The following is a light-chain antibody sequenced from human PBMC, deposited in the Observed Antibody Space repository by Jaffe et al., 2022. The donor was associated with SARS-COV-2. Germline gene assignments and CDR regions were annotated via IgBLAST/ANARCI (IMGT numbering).Light chain of an antibody. CDR3: QQYHTYSVT. V-gene: IGKV1-5*03. J-gene: IGKJ1*01. Sequence: DIQMTQSPSTLSASLGDRVTITCRASQSISSRLAWYQQKPEKAPKLLIYEASSLETGVPPRFSGSGSGTEFTLTISSLQPDDFATYYCQQYHTYSVTFGQGTKV. CDR2: EAS. CDR1: QSISSR.